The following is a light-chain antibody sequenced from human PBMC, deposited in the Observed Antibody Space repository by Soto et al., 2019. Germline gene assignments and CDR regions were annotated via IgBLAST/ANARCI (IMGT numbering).Light chain of an antibody. CDR3: QQRTNWPPYT. Sequence: EIVLTQSPATLSLSPGERATLSCRTSQSISSYLAWYQQKPGQPPRLLIYDASNRATGIPARFSGSGSGTDFTLTISSLEPEDFAIYYCQQRTNWPPYTCGQGTKLEIK. J-gene: IGKJ2*01. CDR1: QSISSY. CDR2: DAS. V-gene: IGKV3-11*01.